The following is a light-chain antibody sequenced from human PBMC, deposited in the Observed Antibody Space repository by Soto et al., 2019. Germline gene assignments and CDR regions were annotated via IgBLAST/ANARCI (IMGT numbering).Light chain of an antibody. CDR1: QSIGSC. CDR3: QQSYSTPLT. Sequence: DIPMTQSPSSLSASVGDRVTITCRASQSIGSCLSWYQQKPGKAPKLLIYGASSLQSAVPSRFSASGSGTDFTLTISSLQPEDFATYYCQQSYSTPLTFGGGTKVEIK. J-gene: IGKJ4*01. V-gene: IGKV1-39*01. CDR2: GAS.